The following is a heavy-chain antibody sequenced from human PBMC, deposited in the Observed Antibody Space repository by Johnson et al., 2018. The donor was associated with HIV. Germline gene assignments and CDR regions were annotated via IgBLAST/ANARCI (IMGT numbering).Heavy chain of an antibody. D-gene: IGHD1-7*01. CDR1: GFTFSSYT. J-gene: IGHJ3*02. CDR2: ISFDGANT. V-gene: IGHV3-30*04. CDR3: ARVNWNYEAFDI. Sequence: QVQLVESGGGVVRPGGSLRLSCAASGFTFSSYTMHWVRQAPGKGLEWVAVISFDGANTYYADSVKGRFTISRDNSKNTLYLQMNSLRVEDTAVYYCARVNWNYEAFDIWGQGTMVTVSS.